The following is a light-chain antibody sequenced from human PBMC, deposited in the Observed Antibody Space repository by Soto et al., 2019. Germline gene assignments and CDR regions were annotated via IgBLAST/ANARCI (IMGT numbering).Light chain of an antibody. CDR1: SGHSSYI. Sequence: QLVLTQSSSASASLGSSVKLTCTLSSGHSSYIIAWHQQQPGKAPRYLMKLEGSGNYNKGSGVPDRFSGSSSGADRYLRISNLQSEDEADYSCETWDSNTRVFGGGTKLTVL. CDR3: ETWDSNTRV. V-gene: IGLV4-60*03. J-gene: IGLJ3*02. CDR2: LEGSGNY.